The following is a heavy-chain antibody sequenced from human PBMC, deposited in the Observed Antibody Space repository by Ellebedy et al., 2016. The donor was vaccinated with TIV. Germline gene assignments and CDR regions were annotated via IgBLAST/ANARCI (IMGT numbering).Heavy chain of an antibody. Sequence: SVKVSXXASGGTFSSYAISWVRQAPGQGLEWMGGIIPIFGTANYAQKFQGRVTITADESTSTAYMELSSLRSEDTAVYYCARIYGSGSYVFDPWGQGTLVTVSS. D-gene: IGHD3-10*01. J-gene: IGHJ5*02. CDR3: ARIYGSGSYVFDP. V-gene: IGHV1-69*13. CDR1: GGTFSSYA. CDR2: IIPIFGTA.